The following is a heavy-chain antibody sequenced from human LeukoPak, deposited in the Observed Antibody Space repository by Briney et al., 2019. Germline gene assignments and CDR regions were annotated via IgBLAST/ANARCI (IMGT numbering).Heavy chain of an antibody. CDR2: IYYSGST. V-gene: IGHV4-39*01. J-gene: IGHJ6*03. CDR1: GGSISSYY. Sequence: SETLSLTCTVSGGSISSYYWSWIRQPPGKGLEWIGSIYYSGSTYYNPSLKSRVTISVDTSKNQFSLKLSSVTAADTAVYYCARHKKGYSYGYYYYMDVWGKGTTVTISS. CDR3: ARHKKGYSYGYYYYMDV. D-gene: IGHD5-18*01.